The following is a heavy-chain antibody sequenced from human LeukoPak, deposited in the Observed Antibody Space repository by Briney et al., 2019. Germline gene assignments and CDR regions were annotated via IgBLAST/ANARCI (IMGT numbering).Heavy chain of an antibody. J-gene: IGHJ3*02. D-gene: IGHD1-26*01. V-gene: IGHV3-30*04. CDR1: GFTFSSYA. CDR2: ISYDGSNK. Sequence: GGSLRLSCAASGFTFSSYAMHWVRQAPGKGLEWVAVISYDGSNKYYADSVKGRFTISRDNAKNSLYLQMNSLRAEDTAVYYCARGISIFSGSADAFDIWGQGTMVTVSS. CDR3: ARGISIFSGSADAFDI.